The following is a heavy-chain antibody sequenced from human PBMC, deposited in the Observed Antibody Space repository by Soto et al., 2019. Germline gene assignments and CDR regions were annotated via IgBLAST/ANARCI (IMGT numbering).Heavy chain of an antibody. V-gene: IGHV3-30*18. Sequence: QMHLVESGGGVVQPGRSLRLSCVASGFTFTRYGMHWVRQAPGKGLEWVALISFDGSAKFYLDSVKGRVTLSRDNSKKAMFLQMNNLRSEDTALYYCAKDRTTGTQGLFYGLDVWGQGTTVTVSS. CDR2: ISFDGSAK. CDR3: AKDRTTGTQGLFYGLDV. D-gene: IGHD4-4*01. J-gene: IGHJ6*01. CDR1: GFTFTRYG.